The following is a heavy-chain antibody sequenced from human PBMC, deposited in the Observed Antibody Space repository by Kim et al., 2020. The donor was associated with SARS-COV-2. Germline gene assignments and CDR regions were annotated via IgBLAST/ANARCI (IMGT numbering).Heavy chain of an antibody. D-gene: IGHD2-15*01. CDR2: YI. V-gene: IGHV3-21*01. Sequence: YIYYADSVKGRFTISRDNAKNSLYLQMNSLRAEDTAVYYCARHSLAGFDPWGQGTLVTVSS. CDR3: ARHSLAGFDP. J-gene: IGHJ5*02.